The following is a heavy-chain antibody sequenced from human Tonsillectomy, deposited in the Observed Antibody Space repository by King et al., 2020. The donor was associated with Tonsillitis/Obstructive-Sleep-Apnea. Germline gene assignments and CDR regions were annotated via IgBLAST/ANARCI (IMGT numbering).Heavy chain of an antibody. CDR3: AKEIYDYGDQAGLFDY. CDR1: GFTFSSYA. D-gene: IGHD4-17*01. CDR2: ISGSGGST. J-gene: IGHJ4*02. V-gene: IGHV3-23*04. Sequence: VQLVESGGGLVQPGGSLRLSCAASGFTFSSYAMSWVRQAPGKGLEWVSGISGSGGSTYYADSVKGRFTISRDNSKNTLSLQMNSLRDEDTAVYYRAKEIYDYGDQAGLFDYWGQGGLVTVSS.